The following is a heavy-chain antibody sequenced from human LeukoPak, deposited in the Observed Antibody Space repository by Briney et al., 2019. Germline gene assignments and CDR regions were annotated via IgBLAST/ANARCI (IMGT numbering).Heavy chain of an antibody. J-gene: IGHJ6*02. D-gene: IGHD6-19*01. Sequence: ASVKVSCKASGYTFTSYAISWVRQAPGQGLEYMGWISAYNGATNYAQKFQGRVTLTTDSSTTTVYMELRSLTSDDTAVYYCARLYSSGWPLEPMDVWGQGTTVTVSS. CDR3: ARLYSSGWPLEPMDV. CDR1: GYTFTSYA. V-gene: IGHV1-18*01. CDR2: ISAYNGAT.